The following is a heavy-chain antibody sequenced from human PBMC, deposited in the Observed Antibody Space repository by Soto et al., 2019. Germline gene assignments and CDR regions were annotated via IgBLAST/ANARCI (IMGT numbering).Heavy chain of an antibody. V-gene: IGHV6-1*01. CDR2: TYYRSRWYN. CDR3: AGTTSFKCYYKDV. D-gene: IGHD1-1*01. Sequence: PSQTLSLTCAISGDSVSSNSAAWNWIRQSPSRGLEWLGRTYYRSRWYNDYAVSVKSRITVNPDTSKNQFSLHLNSVTPEDTAVYYCAGTTSFKCYYKDVWDKGTTVTVPS. CDR1: GDSVSSNSAA. J-gene: IGHJ6*03.